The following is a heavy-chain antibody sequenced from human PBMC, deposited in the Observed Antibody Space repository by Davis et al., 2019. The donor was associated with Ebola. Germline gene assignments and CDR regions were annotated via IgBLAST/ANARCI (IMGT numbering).Heavy chain of an antibody. Sequence: PGGSLRLSCTASGFTFGDFAMSWVRQAPGKGLEWVGLIRGKAYGETTNYAASVKGRFSISKEDSRSIASLQMNSLKTEDTGVYYCTRTLVQGGDTEYYGMDVWGQGTTVTVSS. V-gene: IGHV3-49*04. CDR3: TRTLVQGGDTEYYGMDV. J-gene: IGHJ6*02. CDR2: IRGKAYGETT. D-gene: IGHD3-10*01. CDR1: GFTFGDFA.